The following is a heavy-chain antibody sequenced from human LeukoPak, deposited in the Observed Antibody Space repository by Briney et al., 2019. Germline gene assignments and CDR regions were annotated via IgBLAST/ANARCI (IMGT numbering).Heavy chain of an antibody. CDR2: MNPNSGNT. CDR1: GYTFTSYD. Sequence: ASVKVSCKASGYTFTSYDINWVRQATGQGLEWMGWMNPNSGNTGYAQKFQGRVTMTRNTSISTAYMELSSLRSVDTAVYYCAREPPGELLPDYWGQGTLVTVSS. V-gene: IGHV1-8*01. D-gene: IGHD1-26*01. J-gene: IGHJ4*02. CDR3: AREPPGELLPDY.